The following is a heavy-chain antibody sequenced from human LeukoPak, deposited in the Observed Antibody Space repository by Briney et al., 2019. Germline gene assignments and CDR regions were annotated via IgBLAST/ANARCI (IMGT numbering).Heavy chain of an antibody. CDR2: IRYDGSNK. J-gene: IGHJ6*03. Sequence: GGSLRLSCAASGFTFSSYGMHWVRQAPGKGLEWVAFIRYDGSNKYYADSVKGLFTISRDNSKNTLYLQMNSLRAEDTAVYYCAKAFRGLREYYYYMDVWGKGTTVTVSS. D-gene: IGHD3-16*01. V-gene: IGHV3-30*02. CDR1: GFTFSSYG. CDR3: AKAFRGLREYYYYMDV.